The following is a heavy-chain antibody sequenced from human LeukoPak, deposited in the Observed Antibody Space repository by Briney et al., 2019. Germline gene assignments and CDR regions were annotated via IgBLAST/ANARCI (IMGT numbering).Heavy chain of an antibody. V-gene: IGHV1-18*01. D-gene: IGHD5-12*01. CDR3: ARGSMVATKDPYYYYGMDV. CDR2: ISAYNGNT. CDR1: GYTFTSYG. J-gene: IGHJ6*02. Sequence: GASVKVSCKASGYTFTSYGISWVRQAPGQGLEWTGWISAYNGNTNYAQKLQGRVTMTTDTSTSTAYMELRSLRSDDTAVYYCARGSMVATKDPYYYYGMDVWGQGTTVTVS.